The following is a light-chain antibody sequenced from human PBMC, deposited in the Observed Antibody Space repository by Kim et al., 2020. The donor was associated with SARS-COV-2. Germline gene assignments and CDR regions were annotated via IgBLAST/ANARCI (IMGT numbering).Light chain of an antibody. J-gene: IGLJ2*01. Sequence: GGTVTLTCGSSTGAVTSGHYPYWIQQKAGQAPRTLIYDTNNKHSWTPARFSGSLPGGKAALTLSGAQTEDEGDYYCLLAYNGAPVVFGGGTQLTVL. CDR3: LLAYNGAPVV. CDR2: DTN. V-gene: IGLV7-46*01. CDR1: TGAVTSGHY.